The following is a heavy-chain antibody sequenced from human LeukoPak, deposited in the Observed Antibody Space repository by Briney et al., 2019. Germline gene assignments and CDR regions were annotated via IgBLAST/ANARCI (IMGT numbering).Heavy chain of an antibody. CDR3: ARSRDAFDI. CDR1: GFTFSDYY. V-gene: IGHV3-11*06. Sequence: GGSLRLSCAASGFTFSDYYMSWIRQAPGKGLEWVSSISSSSNYIYYADSVKGRFTISRDNAKDSLYLLMNSLRAEDTAVYYCARSRDAFDIWGQGTMVTVSS. J-gene: IGHJ3*02. CDR2: ISSSSNYI.